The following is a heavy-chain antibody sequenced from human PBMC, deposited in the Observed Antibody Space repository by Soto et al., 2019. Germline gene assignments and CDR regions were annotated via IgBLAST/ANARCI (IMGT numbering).Heavy chain of an antibody. J-gene: IGHJ4*02. CDR3: AKNGQWLATPPEA. CDR1: GFSFGTFV. V-gene: IGHV3-23*01. CDR2: ITDSGYTA. D-gene: IGHD6-19*01. Sequence: GGSLRLSCAASGFSFGTFVMTWSRQAPGGGLEWVASITDSGYTASYAETVEGRFTVSRDNSKNKLHLQMNDLRAEDTATYYCAKNGQWLATPPEAWGQGTLVTVSS.